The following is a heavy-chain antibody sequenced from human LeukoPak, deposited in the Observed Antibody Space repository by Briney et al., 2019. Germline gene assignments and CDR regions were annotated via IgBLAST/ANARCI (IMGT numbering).Heavy chain of an antibody. CDR1: GFTFSSSA. CDR2: ISNNGGYT. D-gene: IGHD6-25*01. Sequence: GGSLRLSCAASGFTFSSSAMSWVRQAPGKGLEWVSAISNNGGYTYYADSVQGRFTISRDNSKSTLCLQMNSLRAEDTAVYYCAKFFAPSGGNSGWPWVIDYWGQGTLVTVSS. J-gene: IGHJ4*02. CDR3: AKFFAPSGGNSGWPWVIDY. V-gene: IGHV3-23*01.